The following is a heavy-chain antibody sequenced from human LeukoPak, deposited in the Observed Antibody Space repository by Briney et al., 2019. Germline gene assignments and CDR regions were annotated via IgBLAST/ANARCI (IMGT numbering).Heavy chain of an antibody. CDR2: ISSDGSNK. CDR3: ATSGSYDY. J-gene: IGHJ4*02. CDR1: GFTFSDYA. Sequence: GGSLRLSCAASGFTFSDYAMHWVRQAPGKGLEWVAVISSDGSNKYYVDSVKGRFTISRDNSKNMLYLQMNSLRPEDTAVYYCATSGSYDYWGQGTLVTVSS. D-gene: IGHD3-10*01. V-gene: IGHV3-30-3*01.